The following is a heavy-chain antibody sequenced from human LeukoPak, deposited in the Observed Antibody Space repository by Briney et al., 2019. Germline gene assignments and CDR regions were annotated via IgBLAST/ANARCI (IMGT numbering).Heavy chain of an antibody. CDR2: ISWNSGSI. V-gene: IGHV3-9*01. D-gene: IGHD1-14*01. CDR1: GFTFDDYA. CDR3: AKSVSALRNYYGMDV. J-gene: IGHJ6*02. Sequence: PGGSLRLSCAASGFTFDDYAMHWVRQAPGKGLEWVSGISWNSGSIGYADSVKGRFTISRDDAKNSLYLQMNILRAEDTALYYCAKSVSALRNYYGMDVWGQGTTVTVSS.